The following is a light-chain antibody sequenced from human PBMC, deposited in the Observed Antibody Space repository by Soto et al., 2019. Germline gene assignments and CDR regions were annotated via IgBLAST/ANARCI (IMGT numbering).Light chain of an antibody. CDR2: GTS. CDR1: QSVSSSY. Sequence: EIVLTQSPDTLSLSPGERATLSCRASQSVSSSYLAWYQQTPGQAPRLLIYGTSNRATGIPDRFGGSGSGTDFTLTISRLEPEDFAVYYCQQYGNSRWTFGQGTKVDIK. J-gene: IGKJ1*01. CDR3: QQYGNSRWT. V-gene: IGKV3-20*01.